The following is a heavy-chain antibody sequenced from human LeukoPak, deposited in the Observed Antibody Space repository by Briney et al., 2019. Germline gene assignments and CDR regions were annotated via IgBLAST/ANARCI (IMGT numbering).Heavy chain of an antibody. V-gene: IGHV4-39*01. Sequence: SETLSLTCTVSGGSISSSSYYWGWIRQPPGKGLEWIGSIYYSGSSYYNPSLKSRVTISVDTSKNQFSLKLSSVIAADTAVYYCARQGSGWFGVLANWGQGTLVTVSS. CDR3: ARQGSGWFGVLAN. CDR2: IYYSGSS. J-gene: IGHJ4*02. D-gene: IGHD6-19*01. CDR1: GGSISSSSYY.